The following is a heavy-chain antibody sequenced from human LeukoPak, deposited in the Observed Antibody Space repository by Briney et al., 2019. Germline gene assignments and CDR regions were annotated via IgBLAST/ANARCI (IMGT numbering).Heavy chain of an antibody. J-gene: IGHJ4*02. D-gene: IGHD1-14*01. CDR3: AREYDHRVDDYFDY. CDR1: GGSISSGSYY. Sequence: SETLSLTCTVSGGSISSGSYYWSWIRQPAGKGLEWIGRIYTSGSTNYNPSLKSRVTISVDTSKNQFSLKLSSVTAADTAVYYCAREYDHRVDDYFDYWGQGTLVTVSS. V-gene: IGHV4-61*02. CDR2: IYTSGST.